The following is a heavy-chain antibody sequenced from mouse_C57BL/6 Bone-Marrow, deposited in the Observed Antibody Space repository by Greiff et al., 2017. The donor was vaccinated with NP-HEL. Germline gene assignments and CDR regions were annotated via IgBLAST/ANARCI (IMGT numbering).Heavy chain of an antibody. Sequence: QVQLQQSGAELVKPGASVKISCKASGYAFSSYWMNWVKERPGKGLEWIGQIYPGDGDTKYNGKFKGKATLTADKSSSTAYMQVRRLTSEDSAVYFGARGDYGSSRFGYAMDYWGQGTSVTVSS. CDR3: ARGDYGSSRFGYAMDY. V-gene: IGHV1-80*01. J-gene: IGHJ4*01. CDR1: GYAFSSYW. D-gene: IGHD1-1*01. CDR2: IYPGDGDT.